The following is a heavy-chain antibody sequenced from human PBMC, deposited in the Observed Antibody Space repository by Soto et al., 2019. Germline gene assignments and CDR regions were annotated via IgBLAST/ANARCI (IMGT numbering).Heavy chain of an antibody. CDR3: VSDQKREHFETSGPNWFAT. V-gene: IGHV3-21*06. D-gene: IGHD6-19*01. CDR2: ISRTSSYI. J-gene: IGHJ5*02. CDR1: GLTFSTYS. Sequence: PGGSLRLSCVVPGLTFSTYSMNWVRQTPGKGLEWVSSISRTSSYIYYRDSVKGRFTISRDNAKNSLYLQMNGLRVEGTAVYYCVSDQKREHFETSGPNWFATWGQGTLVTVSS.